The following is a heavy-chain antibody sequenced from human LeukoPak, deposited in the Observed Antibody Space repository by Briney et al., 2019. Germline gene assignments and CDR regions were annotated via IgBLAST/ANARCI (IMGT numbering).Heavy chain of an antibody. CDR1: GYTFTGYY. J-gene: IGHJ4*02. Sequence: ASVKVSCKASGYTFTGYYMHWVRQAPGQRLEWMGWINPNSGGTNYAQKFQGRVTMTGDTSISTAYMELSRLRSDDTAVYYCARDPLAGRIGYSSGWYVFNYFDYWGQGTLVTVSS. D-gene: IGHD6-19*01. V-gene: IGHV1-2*02. CDR2: INPNSGGT. CDR3: ARDPLAGRIGYSSGWYVFNYFDY.